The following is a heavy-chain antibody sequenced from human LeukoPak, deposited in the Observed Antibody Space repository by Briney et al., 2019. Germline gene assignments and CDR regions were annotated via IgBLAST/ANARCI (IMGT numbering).Heavy chain of an antibody. Sequence: ASVKVSCKASGYTFTSYGISWVRQAPEQGLEWMGWISAYNGNTNYAQKLQGRVTMTTDTSTSTAYMELRSLRSDDTAVYYCARGPVEPNYYYYGMDVWGQGTTVTVSS. V-gene: IGHV1-18*01. J-gene: IGHJ6*02. CDR2: ISAYNGNT. CDR3: ARGPVEPNYYYYGMDV. CDR1: GYTFTSYG.